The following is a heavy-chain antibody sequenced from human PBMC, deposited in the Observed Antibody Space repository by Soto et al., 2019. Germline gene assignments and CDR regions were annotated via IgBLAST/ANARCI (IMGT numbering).Heavy chain of an antibody. V-gene: IGHV4-34*01. Sequence: SETLSLTCAVYGGSFSGYYWSWIRQPPGKGLEWIGEINHSGSTNYNPSLKSRVTISVDTSKNQFSLKLSSVTAADTAVYYCAREVDSSSSDYYYYMDVWGKGTTVTVSS. CDR2: INHSGST. CDR1: GGSFSGYY. D-gene: IGHD6-6*01. CDR3: AREVDSSSSDYYYYMDV. J-gene: IGHJ6*03.